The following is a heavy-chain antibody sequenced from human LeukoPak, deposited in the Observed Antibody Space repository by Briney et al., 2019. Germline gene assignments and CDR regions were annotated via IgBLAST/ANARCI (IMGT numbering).Heavy chain of an antibody. J-gene: IGHJ4*02. CDR2: ISSRGGST. CDR3: AKDAGKWELRLFDL. Sequence: GGSLRLACAASEFTFRSYAMSWVRQAPGQGLEWVSAISSRGGSTYYADSVKGRFTISRDNSNNTLFLQMDSLRTEDTAVYYCAKDAGKWELRLFDLWGQGTLVTVSS. D-gene: IGHD1-26*01. V-gene: IGHV3-23*01. CDR1: EFTFRSYA.